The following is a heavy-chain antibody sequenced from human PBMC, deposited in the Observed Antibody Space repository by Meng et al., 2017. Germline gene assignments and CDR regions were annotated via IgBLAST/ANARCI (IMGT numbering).Heavy chain of an antibody. Sequence: QVQLQQWGAGLLKPSETLSLPCAGYGGYFSGYYWSWIRQPPGKGLEWIGEINHSGSTNYNPSLKSRVTISVDTSKTQFSLKLSSVPAADTAVYYCARRHLVHQYFDYWGQGTLVTVSS. V-gene: IGHV4-34*01. J-gene: IGHJ4*02. CDR1: GGYFSGYY. CDR2: INHSGST. CDR3: ARRHLVHQYFDY. D-gene: IGHD6-13*01.